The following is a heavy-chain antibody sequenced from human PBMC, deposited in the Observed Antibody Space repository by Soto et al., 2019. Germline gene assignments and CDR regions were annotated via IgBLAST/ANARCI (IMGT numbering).Heavy chain of an antibody. CDR2: ISGSGGST. D-gene: IGHD3-3*01. CDR1: GFTFSSYA. J-gene: IGHJ4*02. Sequence: GGSLRLSCAASGFTFSSYAMSWVRQAPGKGLEWVSAISGSGGSTYHADSVKGRFTISRDNSKNTLYLQMNSLRAEDTAVYYCAKAAHDYDFWSGYDDYWGQGTLVTVSS. CDR3: AKAAHDYDFWSGYDDY. V-gene: IGHV3-23*01.